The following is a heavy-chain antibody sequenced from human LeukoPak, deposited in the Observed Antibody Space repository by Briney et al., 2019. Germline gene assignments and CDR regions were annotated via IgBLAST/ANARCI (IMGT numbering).Heavy chain of an antibody. J-gene: IGHJ5*02. CDR3: ARGRSGWFPRFDPWGPRFDP. CDR2: INHSGST. Sequence: SETLSLTCAVYGGSFSGYYWSWIRQPPGKGLEWIGEINHSGSTNYNPSLKSRVTISVDTSKNQFSLKLSSVTAADTAVYYCARGRSGWFPRFDPWGPRFDPWGQGTLVTVSS. V-gene: IGHV4-34*01. CDR1: GGSFSGYY. D-gene: IGHD6-19*01.